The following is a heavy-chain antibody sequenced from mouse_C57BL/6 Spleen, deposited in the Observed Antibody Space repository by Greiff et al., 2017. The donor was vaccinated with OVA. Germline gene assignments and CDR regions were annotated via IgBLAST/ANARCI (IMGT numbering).Heavy chain of an antibody. V-gene: IGHV1-69*01. CDR3: ARNYGNYALDY. D-gene: IGHD2-1*01. Sequence: QVQLQQPGAELVMPGASVKLSCKASGYTFTSYWMHWVKQRPGQGLEWIGEIDPSDSYTNYNQKFKGKSTLTVDKSSSTAYMQLSSLTSEDSAVYYCARNYGNYALDYWGQGTTLTVSS. CDR2: IDPSDSYT. CDR1: GYTFTSYW. J-gene: IGHJ2*01.